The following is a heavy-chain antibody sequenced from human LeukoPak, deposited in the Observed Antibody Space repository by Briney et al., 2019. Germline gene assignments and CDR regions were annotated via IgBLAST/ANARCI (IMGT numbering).Heavy chain of an antibody. CDR1: GGSINNYY. V-gene: IGHV4-4*07. J-gene: IGHJ2*01. D-gene: IGHD2-21*02. CDR2: IYSSGST. CDR3: ARDKEYCGGDCSYWYFDL. Sequence: WETLSLTCTVSGGSINNYYWSWIRQPAGKGLEWIGRIYSSGSTNYNPSLKSRVTMSVDTSMNQFSLKLSSVTAADTAVYYCARDKEYCGGDCSYWYFDLWGRGTAVTVSS.